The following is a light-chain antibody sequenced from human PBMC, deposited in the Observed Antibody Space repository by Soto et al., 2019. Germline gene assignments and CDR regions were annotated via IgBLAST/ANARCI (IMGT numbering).Light chain of an antibody. Sequence: EIVVTQSPATLSVSPGERATLSCRASQSVGNNFAWYQQKPGQAPRLLIFATSTRATGVPARFSGSGSGTEFTLTISSLQPEDFAVYYCQQYGNWPLTFGGGAKVEIE. CDR2: ATS. CDR1: QSVGNN. V-gene: IGKV3-15*01. J-gene: IGKJ4*01. CDR3: QQYGNWPLT.